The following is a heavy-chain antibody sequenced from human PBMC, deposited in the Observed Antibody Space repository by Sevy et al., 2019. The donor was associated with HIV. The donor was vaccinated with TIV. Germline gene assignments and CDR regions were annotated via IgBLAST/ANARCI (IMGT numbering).Heavy chain of an antibody. Sequence: GGSLRLSCAASGFTFSSYAMHWVRQAPGKGLEWVAVISHDGSNKYYADSVKGRFTISRDNSKNTLYLQMNSLRAEDTAVYYCASPRDDYGDYYFDYWGQGTLVTVSS. CDR2: ISHDGSNK. J-gene: IGHJ4*02. V-gene: IGHV3-30-3*01. CDR1: GFTFSSYA. CDR3: ASPRDDYGDYYFDY. D-gene: IGHD4-17*01.